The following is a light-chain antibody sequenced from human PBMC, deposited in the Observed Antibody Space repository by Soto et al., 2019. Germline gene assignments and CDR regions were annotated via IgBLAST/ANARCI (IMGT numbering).Light chain of an antibody. CDR2: DAS. CDR1: QSISNW. Sequence: DIQMTQSPSTLSASVGDRVTITCRASQSISNWLAWYQQKPGKAPNLLIFDASSLKSGVPSRFSGSGSGTEFTLTISGLQPADFAIYFCQQSNGFSQRALGQGTQA. J-gene: IGKJ1*01. V-gene: IGKV1-5*01. CDR3: QQSNGFSQRA.